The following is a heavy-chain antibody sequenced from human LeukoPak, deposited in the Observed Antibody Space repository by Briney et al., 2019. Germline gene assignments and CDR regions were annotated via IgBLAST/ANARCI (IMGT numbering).Heavy chain of an antibody. Sequence: GGSLRLSCAVSGSTFSSYWMHWVRQAPGKGLVWVSRINTDGSHTNYAESVKGRFTISRDNAKKSLYLQMNSLRAEDTAVYYCAREDGYSSSWYSDYWGQGTLVTVSS. V-gene: IGHV3-74*01. D-gene: IGHD6-13*01. CDR1: GSTFSSYW. CDR3: AREDGYSSSWYSDY. J-gene: IGHJ4*02. CDR2: INTDGSHT.